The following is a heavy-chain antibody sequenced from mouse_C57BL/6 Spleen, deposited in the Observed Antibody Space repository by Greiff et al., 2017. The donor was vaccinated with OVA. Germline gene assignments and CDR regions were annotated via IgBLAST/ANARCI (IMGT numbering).Heavy chain of an antibody. J-gene: IGHJ2*01. Sequence: EVKLVESGGGLVKPGGSLKLSCAASGSTFSSYTMSWVRQTPEKRLEWVATISGGGGNTYYPDSVKGRFTISRDNAKNTLYLQMSSLRSEDTALYYCARQGIYYYGSSHFDYWGQGTTLTVSS. V-gene: IGHV5-9*01. D-gene: IGHD1-1*01. CDR3: ARQGIYYYGSSHFDY. CDR2: ISGGGGNT. CDR1: GSTFSSYT.